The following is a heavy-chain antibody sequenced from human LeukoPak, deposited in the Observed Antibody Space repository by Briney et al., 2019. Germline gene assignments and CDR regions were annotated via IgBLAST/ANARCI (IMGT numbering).Heavy chain of an antibody. V-gene: IGHV3-7*03. Sequence: PGGSLRLSCAASGFTFSSYWMSWVRQAPGKGLEWVANIKQDGSEKYYVDSVKGRFTISRDNAKNSLYLQMNSLRAEDTAVYYCAKGVVAWAFDIWGQGTMVTVSS. CDR1: GFTFSSYW. D-gene: IGHD3-22*01. CDR3: AKGVVAWAFDI. CDR2: IKQDGSEK. J-gene: IGHJ3*02.